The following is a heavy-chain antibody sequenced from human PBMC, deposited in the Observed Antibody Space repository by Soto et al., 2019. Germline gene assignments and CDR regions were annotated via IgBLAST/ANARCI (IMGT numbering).Heavy chain of an antibody. Sequence: QVQLQQWGAGLLKPSETLSLTCAVYGGSFSGYYWSWIRQPPGKGLEWIGEINHSGSTNYNPSLKSRVTITVDTSKNQFSLKLSSVTAADTAVYYCARVVVPAAMLSGMDVWGKGTTVTVSS. CDR2: INHSGST. CDR1: GGSFSGYY. D-gene: IGHD2-2*01. V-gene: IGHV4-34*01. CDR3: ARVVVPAAMLSGMDV. J-gene: IGHJ6*04.